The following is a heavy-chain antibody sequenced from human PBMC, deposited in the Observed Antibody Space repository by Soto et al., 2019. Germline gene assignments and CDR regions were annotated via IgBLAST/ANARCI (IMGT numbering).Heavy chain of an antibody. J-gene: IGHJ6*03. V-gene: IGHV3-74*01. CDR3: AIVAVGYYYMDG. CDR2: INSDGTRT. Sequence: EVQLVESGGGLVQPGGSLRLSCAASGFTFSNYWMHWVRQAPGKGLVWVSRINSDGTRTNYADSVKGRFTISRDNAANTLYLQMNSLTAEDTAVYYCAIVAVGYYYMDGWGTGTTVTVSS. CDR1: GFTFSNYW.